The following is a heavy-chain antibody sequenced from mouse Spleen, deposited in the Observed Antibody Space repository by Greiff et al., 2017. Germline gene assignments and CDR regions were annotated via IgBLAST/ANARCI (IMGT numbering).Heavy chain of an antibody. D-gene: IGHD1-1*01. CDR3: ARGEDLYYGSSTHWYFDV. V-gene: IGHV1-14*01. CDR1: GYTFTSYV. J-gene: IGHJ1*01. CDR2: INPYNDGT. Sequence: EVKLMESGPELVKPGASVKMSCKASGYTFTSYVMHWVKQKPGQGLEWIGYINPYNDGTKYNEKFKGKATLTSDKSSSTAYMELSSLTSEDSAVYYCARGEDLYYGSSTHWYFDVWGAGTTVTVSS.